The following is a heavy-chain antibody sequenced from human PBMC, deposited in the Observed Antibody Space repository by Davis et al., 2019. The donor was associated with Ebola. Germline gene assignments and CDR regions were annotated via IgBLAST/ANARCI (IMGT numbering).Heavy chain of an antibody. V-gene: IGHV5-10-1*01. D-gene: IGHD2-8*02. CDR3: ASLRRTITGMDDAFDI. J-gene: IGHJ3*02. Sequence: SCEGSGYSFTSYWISWVRQMPGKGLEWMGRIDPSDSYTNYSPSFQGHVTISADKSISTAYLQWSSLKASDTAMYYCASLRRTITGMDDAFDIWGQGTMVTVSS. CDR2: IDPSDSYT. CDR1: GYSFTSYW.